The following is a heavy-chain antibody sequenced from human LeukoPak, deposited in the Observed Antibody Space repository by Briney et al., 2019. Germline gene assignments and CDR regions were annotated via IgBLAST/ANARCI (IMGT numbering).Heavy chain of an antibody. CDR2: ISGSTGRT. V-gene: IGHV3-23*01. CDR3: AKANCGSECFYIMDA. Sequence: GGSLRLSCAASGFTSSNFAMNWVRQAPGKGLECVSSISGSTGRTYYADSVKGRFTISRDDSKNTVYLEVNSLRAEDTALYFCAKANCGSECFYIMDAWGQGTMVTVSS. D-gene: IGHD3-16*01. CDR1: GFTSSNFA. J-gene: IGHJ6*02.